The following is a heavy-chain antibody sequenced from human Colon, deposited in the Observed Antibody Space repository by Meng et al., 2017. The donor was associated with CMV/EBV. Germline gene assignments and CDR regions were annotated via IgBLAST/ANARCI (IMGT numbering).Heavy chain of an antibody. D-gene: IGHD1-26*01. V-gene: IGHV3-48*04. CDR1: GFTFKSYG. J-gene: IGHJ5*01. CDR2: ISGDYSVI. Sequence: GESLKISCATSGFTFKSYGMNWVRQAPGLGLEWVSYISGDYSVIHYLDSVKGRFTISRDNAEKSLSLQMNSLRADDTAVYYCARGGLSYDNYFDSWGHGTLVTVSS. CDR3: ARGGLSYDNYFDS.